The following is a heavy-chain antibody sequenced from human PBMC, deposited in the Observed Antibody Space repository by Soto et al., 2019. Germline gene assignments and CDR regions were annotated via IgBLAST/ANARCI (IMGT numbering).Heavy chain of an antibody. J-gene: IGHJ4*02. CDR2: ISYDGSNK. Sequence: RLSCAASGFTFSSYGIHWVRQAPGKGLEWVAAISYDGSNKFYADSVKGRFTISRDNSKNTLYLQMNSLRAEDTAVYYCAKDARYCTNDLCHQDYWGGRRLVTV. CDR3: AKDARYCTNDLCHQDY. V-gene: IGHV3-30*18. CDR1: GFTFSSYG. D-gene: IGHD2-8*01.